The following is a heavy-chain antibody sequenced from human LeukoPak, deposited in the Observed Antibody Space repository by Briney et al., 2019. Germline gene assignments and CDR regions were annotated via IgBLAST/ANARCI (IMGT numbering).Heavy chain of an antibody. D-gene: IGHD5-24*01. J-gene: IGHJ4*02. V-gene: IGHV4-61*02. CDR1: GGSISGGGYY. CDR3: ARGGDGYNYDGAVDY. Sequence: SQTLSLTCTVSGGSISGGGYYWSWIRQPAGKGLEWIGRIYTSGSTNYNPSLKSRVTMSVDTSKNQFSLKLSSVTAADTAVYYCARGGDGYNYDGAVDYWGQGTLVTVSS. CDR2: IYTSGST.